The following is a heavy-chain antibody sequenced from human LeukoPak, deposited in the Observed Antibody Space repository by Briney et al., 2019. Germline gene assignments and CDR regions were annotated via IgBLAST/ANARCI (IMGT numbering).Heavy chain of an antibody. CDR1: GYSFTSYW. J-gene: IGHJ4*02. V-gene: IGHV5-51*01. Sequence: GESLRISCKGSGYSFTSYWIGWVRQMPGKGLEWMGIIYPGDSDTRYSPSFQGQVTISADKSISTAYLQWSSLKASDTAMYYCARPVGATADYFDYWGQGTLVTVSA. CDR3: ARPVGATADYFDY. CDR2: IYPGDSDT. D-gene: IGHD1-26*01.